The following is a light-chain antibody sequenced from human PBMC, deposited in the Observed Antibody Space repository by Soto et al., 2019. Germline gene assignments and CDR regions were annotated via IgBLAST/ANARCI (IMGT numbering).Light chain of an antibody. Sequence: QSVLTQPASVSGSPGQSITISCTGTSSDVGGYNYVSWYQQHPGKAPKLMIYEVTNRPSGVSDRFSGSKSGNTASLTISGLXVEDEADYYCGSYTSSSTLYVFGAGTKVTLL. CDR1: SSDVGGYNY. CDR3: GSYTSSSTLYV. J-gene: IGLJ1*01. V-gene: IGLV2-14*01. CDR2: EVT.